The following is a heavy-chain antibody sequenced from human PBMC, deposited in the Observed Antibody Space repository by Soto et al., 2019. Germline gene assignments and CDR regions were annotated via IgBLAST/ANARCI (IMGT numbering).Heavy chain of an antibody. Sequence: ASVKVSCKASGYTFTSYEINWVRQATGQGLEWMGWMNPNSGNSGFAQKFQGRLTMTRNTSISTAYMELSSLRSEDTAVYFCARAGLAMNATHKNNWFDPWGQGTLVTVSS. CDR1: GYTFTSYE. CDR2: MNPNSGNS. D-gene: IGHD2-15*01. V-gene: IGHV1-8*01. J-gene: IGHJ5*02. CDR3: ARAGLAMNATHKNNWFDP.